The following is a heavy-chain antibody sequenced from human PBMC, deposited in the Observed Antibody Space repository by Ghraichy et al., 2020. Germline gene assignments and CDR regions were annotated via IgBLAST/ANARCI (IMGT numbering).Heavy chain of an antibody. J-gene: IGHJ3*01. D-gene: IGHD6-25*01. CDR1: GGSISRTTFY. Sequence: SETLSLTCSVSGGSISRTTFYWGWIRQPPGKGLEWLGNIYHTGSTYYSPALRSRVTISVDPSMNQFFLQMTSVTAADTAVYYCARPARPFYDQGSGHAYHTRGQGTLVTVSS. CDR2: IYHTGST. CDR3: ARPARPFYDQGSGHAYHT. V-gene: IGHV4-39*01.